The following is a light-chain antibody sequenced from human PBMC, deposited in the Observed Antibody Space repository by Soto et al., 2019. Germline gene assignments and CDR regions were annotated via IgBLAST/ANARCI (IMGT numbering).Light chain of an antibody. Sequence: EIVMTQSPATLCVSPGERATLSRRASESVSSSLAWYQHKPGQSPRLLIYGASTRATSIPARFSGSGSGTDFTLTISRLEPEDFAVYYCQHFGDSVWTFGQGTKVDIK. J-gene: IGKJ1*01. CDR2: GAS. CDR1: ESVSSS. V-gene: IGKV3-15*01. CDR3: QHFGDSVWT.